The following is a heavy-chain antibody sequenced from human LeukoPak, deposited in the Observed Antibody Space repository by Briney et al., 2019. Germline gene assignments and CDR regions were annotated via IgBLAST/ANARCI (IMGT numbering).Heavy chain of an antibody. J-gene: IGHJ1*01. V-gene: IGHV3-30*04. CDR2: ISYDGSNK. CDR1: GFTFSSYA. Sequence: PGGSLRLSCGASGFTFSSYAMHWVRQAPGKGLEWVAVISYDGSNKYYADSVKGRFTISRDNSKNTLYLQMNSLTAEDTAVYYCARDRVVVVITTIQHWGQGTLVTVSS. D-gene: IGHD3-22*01. CDR3: ARDRVVVVITTIQH.